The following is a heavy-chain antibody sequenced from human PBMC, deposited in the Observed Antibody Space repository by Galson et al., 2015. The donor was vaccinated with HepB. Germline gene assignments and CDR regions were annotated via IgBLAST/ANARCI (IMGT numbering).Heavy chain of an antibody. D-gene: IGHD2-15*01. V-gene: IGHV1-18*01. CDR1: GYTFTSYG. CDR2: ISAYNGNT. Sequence: VKVSCKASGYTFTSYGISWVRQAPGQGLEWMGWISAYNGNTNYAQKLQGRVTMTTDTSTSTAYMELRSLRSDDTAVYYCARDQSEDIVVVVDENWFDPWGQGTLVTVSS. J-gene: IGHJ5*02. CDR3: ARDQSEDIVVVVDENWFDP.